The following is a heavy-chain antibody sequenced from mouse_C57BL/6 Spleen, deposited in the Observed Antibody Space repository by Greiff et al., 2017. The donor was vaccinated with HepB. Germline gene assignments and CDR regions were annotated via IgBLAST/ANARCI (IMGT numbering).Heavy chain of an antibody. CDR1: GYSFTDYN. D-gene: IGHD2-4*01. CDR3: VSYYDYDRAFAY. Sequence: EVKLVESGPELVKPGASVKISCKASGYSFTDYNMNWVKQSNGKSLEWIGVINPNYGTTSYNQKFKGKATLTVDQSSSTAYMQLNSLTSEDSAVYYCVSYYDYDRAFAYWGQGTLVTVSA. V-gene: IGHV1-39*01. CDR2: INPNYGTT. J-gene: IGHJ3*01.